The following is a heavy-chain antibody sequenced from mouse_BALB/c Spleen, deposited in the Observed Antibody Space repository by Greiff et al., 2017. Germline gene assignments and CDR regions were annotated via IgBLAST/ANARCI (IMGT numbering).Heavy chain of an antibody. D-gene: IGHD2-4*01. V-gene: IGHV1-55*01. CDR2: IYPGSGST. CDR1: GYNFTSYW. J-gene: IGHJ4*01. Sequence: QVQLQQPGAELVKPGTSVKLSCKASGYNFTSYWINWVKLRPGQGLEWIGDIYPGSGSTNYNENFKSKATLTVDTSSSTAYMQLSSLASEDSALYYCARSGDYDLYAMDYWGQGTSVTVSS. CDR3: ARSGDYDLYAMDY.